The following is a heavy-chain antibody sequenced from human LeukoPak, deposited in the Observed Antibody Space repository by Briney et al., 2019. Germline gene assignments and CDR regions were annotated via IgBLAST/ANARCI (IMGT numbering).Heavy chain of an antibody. CDR3: GRSMVRGIIPGVLDY. CDR1: GGSISSSNW. V-gene: IGHV4-61*02. D-gene: IGHD3-10*01. CDR2: IYTSGNT. Sequence: SETLSLTCAVSGGSISSSNWWRWVRQPAGKGLEWIGRIYTSGNTNYNPSLESRVTISVHTSKNHFSLTLSSVTAADTAVYYCGRSMVRGIIPGVLDYWGQGTLVTVSS. J-gene: IGHJ4*02.